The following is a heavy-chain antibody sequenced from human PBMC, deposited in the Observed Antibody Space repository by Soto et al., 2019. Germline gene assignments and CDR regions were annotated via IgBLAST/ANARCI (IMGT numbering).Heavy chain of an antibody. J-gene: IGHJ4*02. CDR3: AKDILTGYYSTIDY. CDR1: GFTFSSYG. Sequence: GGSLRLSCAASGFTFSSYGMHWVRQAPGKGLEWVAVISYDGSNKYYADSVKGRFTISRDNSKNTLYLQMNSLRAEDTAVYYCAKDILTGYYSTIDYWGQGTLVTVSS. CDR2: ISYDGSNK. V-gene: IGHV3-30*18. D-gene: IGHD3-9*01.